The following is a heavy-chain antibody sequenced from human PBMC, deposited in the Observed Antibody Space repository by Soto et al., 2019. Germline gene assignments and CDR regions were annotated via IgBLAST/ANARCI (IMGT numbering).Heavy chain of an antibody. Sequence: QVQLMQSGAEVKKPGSSVKVSCKASGGTFSSYAISWVRQAPGQGLEWMGGIIPIFGTGNYAQKFQGRVTITADESTSTAYMELSSLRSQDTAVYYCARARTSSCPVGCWFDPWGQGTLVTVSS. CDR3: ARARTSSCPVGCWFDP. V-gene: IGHV1-69*12. CDR1: GGTFSSYA. J-gene: IGHJ5*02. CDR2: IIPIFGTG. D-gene: IGHD2-15*01.